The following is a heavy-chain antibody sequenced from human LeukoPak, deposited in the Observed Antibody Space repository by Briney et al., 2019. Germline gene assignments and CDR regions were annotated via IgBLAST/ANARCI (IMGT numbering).Heavy chain of an antibody. D-gene: IGHD3-9*01. CDR1: GGPVSSNEYF. J-gene: IGHJ4*02. CDR2: IHYNGIT. V-gene: IGHV4-39*01. CDR3: ATLVRDFAWTRGPRISTDY. Sequence: SETLSLTCTVSGGPVSSNEYFWGWIRQPPGKGLEWIGNIHYNGITYYNPSLKSRVTISLDTSRNQFSLKLSSVTAADTAVYYCATLVRDFAWTRGPRISTDYWGQGALVTVSS.